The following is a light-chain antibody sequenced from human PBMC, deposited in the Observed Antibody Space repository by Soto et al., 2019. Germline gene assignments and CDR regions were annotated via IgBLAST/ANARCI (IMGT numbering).Light chain of an antibody. CDR3: CSYAGSSTSPYV. J-gene: IGLJ1*01. Sequence: SVLTQPASVSGSPGQSITISCTGTSSEVGSYNLVSWYQQHPGKTPKLMIYEVSKRPSGVSNLFSGSKSGNTASLTISGLQSEDEADYYCCSYAGSSTSPYVFGTGTKVTVL. CDR2: EVS. V-gene: IGLV2-23*02. CDR1: SSEVGSYNL.